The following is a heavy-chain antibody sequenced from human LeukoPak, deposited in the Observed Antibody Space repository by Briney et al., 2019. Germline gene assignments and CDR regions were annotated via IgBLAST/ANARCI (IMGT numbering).Heavy chain of an antibody. CDR1: GFSFTTYW. CDR2: INPGDSDT. CDR3: ARGSVVAGGHTWFDP. D-gene: IGHD2-2*01. Sequence: GESLKISCRASGFSFTTYWIGWVRQLPGKGLEWMGIINPGDSDTRISPSFQGQVTLSADKSISTAYLQWSSLKASDTAMYYCARGSVVAGGHTWFDPWGQGTLVTVSS. J-gene: IGHJ5*02. V-gene: IGHV5-51*01.